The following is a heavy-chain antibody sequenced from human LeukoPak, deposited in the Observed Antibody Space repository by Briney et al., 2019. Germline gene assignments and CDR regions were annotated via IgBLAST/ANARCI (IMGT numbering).Heavy chain of an antibody. CDR3: ARASGYYYYFDY. CDR2: IYSGGST. D-gene: IGHD3-22*01. J-gene: IGHJ4*02. Sequence: GGSLRLSCAASGFTVSSNYMSWVRQAPGKGLEWVSVIYSGGSTYYADSVKGRFTISRDNSKNTLYLQMNSLRAEDTAVYYCARASGYYYYFDYWGQGTLVTVSS. CDR1: GFTVSSNY. V-gene: IGHV3-66*01.